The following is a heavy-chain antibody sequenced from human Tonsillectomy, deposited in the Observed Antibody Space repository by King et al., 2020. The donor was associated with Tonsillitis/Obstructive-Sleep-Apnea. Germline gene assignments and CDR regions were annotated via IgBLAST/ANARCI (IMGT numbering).Heavy chain of an antibody. D-gene: IGHD3-16*01. CDR2: IYYSGST. Sequence: VQLQESGPGLVKPSETLSLTCTVSGGSVSSGDYYWSWIRQPPGKGLEWIGYIYYSGSTNYNPSLQSRVTISVDTSRNHFSLKLTSVTTADTAVYYCARGVRGDVIYFYYYMDVWGKGTTVTVSS. CDR3: ARGVRGDVIYFYYYMDV. V-gene: IGHV4-61*08. J-gene: IGHJ6*03. CDR1: GGSVSSGDYY.